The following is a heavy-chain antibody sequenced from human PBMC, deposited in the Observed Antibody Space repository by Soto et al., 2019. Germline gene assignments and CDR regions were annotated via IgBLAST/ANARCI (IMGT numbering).Heavy chain of an antibody. CDR3: TTLSYLYYDGMDV. J-gene: IGHJ6*02. CDR2: IKSKVDGGTA. D-gene: IGHD2-2*01. Sequence: VGSLRLSCEASGFTFSNAWMNWVRQGPGKGLEWLGRIKSKVDGGTADYGAATKGRFSISRDDLKNMLYLQMNSLKPDDTAVYYCTTLSYLYYDGMDVWGQGTTVTVSS. V-gene: IGHV3-15*01. CDR1: GFTFSNAW.